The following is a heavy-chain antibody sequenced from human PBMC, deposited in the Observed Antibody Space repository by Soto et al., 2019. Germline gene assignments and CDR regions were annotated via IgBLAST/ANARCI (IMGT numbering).Heavy chain of an antibody. CDR2: ISGSGGST. CDR3: AKDPSSSRRLVAWFDP. CDR1: GFTFSSYA. D-gene: IGHD2-21*01. Sequence: EVQLLESGGGLVQPGGSLRLSCAASGFTFSSYAMSWVRQAPGKGLEWVSAISGSGGSTYYADSVKGRFTISRDNSKNTLYLQMNSLRAEDTAVYYCAKDPSSSRRLVAWFDPWGQGTLVTVSS. J-gene: IGHJ5*02. V-gene: IGHV3-23*01.